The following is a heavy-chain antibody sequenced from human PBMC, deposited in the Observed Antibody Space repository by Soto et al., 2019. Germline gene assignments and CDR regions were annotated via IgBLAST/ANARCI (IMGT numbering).Heavy chain of an antibody. V-gene: IGHV3-23*01. CDR1: GFTFSSYA. J-gene: IGHJ6*02. CDR3: AKGLSGYYYYYGMDV. CDR2: ISGSGGST. Sequence: GGSLRLSCAASGFTFSSYAMSWVRQAPGKGLEWVSAISGSGGSTYYADSVKGRFTISRDNSKNTLYLQMNSLRAEDTAVYYCAKGLSGYYYYYGMDVWGQGTTVTVSS.